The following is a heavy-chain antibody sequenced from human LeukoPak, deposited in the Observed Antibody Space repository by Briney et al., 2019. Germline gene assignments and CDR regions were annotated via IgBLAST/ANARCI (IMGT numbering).Heavy chain of an antibody. CDR2: IKSKTDGGTT. CDR1: GFTLRHFA. D-gene: IGHD3-3*01. V-gene: IGHV3-15*01. Sequence: PGGSLRLSCAASGFTLRHFAMNWVRQAPGKGLEWVGRIKSKTDGGTTDYAAPVKGRFTISRDDSKNTLYLQMNSLKTEDTAVYYCTTFRRRITIFGPLRAHGMDVWGQGTTVTVSS. CDR3: TTFRRRITIFGPLRAHGMDV. J-gene: IGHJ6*02.